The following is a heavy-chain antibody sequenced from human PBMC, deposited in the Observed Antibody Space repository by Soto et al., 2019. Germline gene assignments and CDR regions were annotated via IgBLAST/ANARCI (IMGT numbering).Heavy chain of an antibody. D-gene: IGHD6-19*01. J-gene: IGHJ3*02. CDR1: GFPFSSYA. CDR2: ISGSGGST. CDR3: AKLTGRLSGWGGVKAFYI. V-gene: IGHV3-23*01. Sequence: GGSLSLSWAASGFPFSSYARNWVRPSPGKGLEWVSAISGSGGSTYYADSVEGRFTISRDNSKNTLYLQMNSLRAEDTAVYYCAKLTGRLSGWGGVKAFYIWGQGTRVTVSS.